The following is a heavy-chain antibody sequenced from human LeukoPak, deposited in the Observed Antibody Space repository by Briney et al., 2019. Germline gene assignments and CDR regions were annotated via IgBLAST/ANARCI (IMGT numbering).Heavy chain of an antibody. CDR1: GFTLSNYW. J-gene: IGHJ4*02. CDR2: IKQDGGEK. CDR3: ARTHYDDGSAYRSLDY. Sequence: GGSLRLSRAASGFTLSNYWRTWVRQAPGKELAGVANIKQDGGEKYSLDSVEGRFTISRDNAKNSLYMQMNSLRAEDTALYYCARTHYDDGSAYRSLDYWGQGTLVTVSS. V-gene: IGHV3-7*01. D-gene: IGHD3-22*01.